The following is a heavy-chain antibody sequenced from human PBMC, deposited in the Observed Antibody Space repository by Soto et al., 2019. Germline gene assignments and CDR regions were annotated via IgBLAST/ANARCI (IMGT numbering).Heavy chain of an antibody. J-gene: IGHJ5*02. D-gene: IGHD2-2*02. CDR3: AKDPLLYCSSTSCYTWFDP. Sequence: QPGGSLRLSCAASGLTFSSYAMSWVRPAPGEGLEWVSAISGSGGSTYYADSVEGRFTISRDNSKNTLYLQMNSLRAEYTAVYYCAKDPLLYCSSTSCYTWFDPWGQGTLVTVSS. CDR2: ISGSGGST. CDR1: GLTFSSYA. V-gene: IGHV3-23*01.